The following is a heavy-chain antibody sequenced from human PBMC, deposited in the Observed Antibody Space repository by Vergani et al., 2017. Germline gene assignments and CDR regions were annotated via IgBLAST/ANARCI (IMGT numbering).Heavy chain of an antibody. Sequence: QVQLQQWGGGLLKPSETLSLTCVVNGGSFTSYHWTRIRQSPGEGLEWVGDIDHTGRPDYNPSLKSGLTMSVDKSRNQFSLTRNSVTATDTAIYFCAGVNTETNGHLYYYYYMDVWGQGTAVTVS. V-gene: IGHV4-34*01. CDR2: IDHTGRP. CDR3: AGVNTETNGHLYYYYYMDV. J-gene: IGHJ6*03. D-gene: IGHD2-8*01. CDR1: GGSFTSYH.